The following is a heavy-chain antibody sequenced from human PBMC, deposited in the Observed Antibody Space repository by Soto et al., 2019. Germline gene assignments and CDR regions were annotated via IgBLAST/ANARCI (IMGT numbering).Heavy chain of an antibody. D-gene: IGHD2-2*01. CDR2: IKQDGSEK. J-gene: IGHJ6*02. CDR3: ARDPNIVLVPAALRSYYYYYGMDV. Sequence: PAGSLRLACAASGFTFSSYWMGWVRQAPGKGLEWVANIKQDGSEKYYVDSVKGRFTISRDNAKNSLYLQMNSLRAEDTAVYYCARDPNIVLVPAALRSYYYYYGMDVWGQGTTVTVS. V-gene: IGHV3-7*01. CDR1: GFTFSSYW.